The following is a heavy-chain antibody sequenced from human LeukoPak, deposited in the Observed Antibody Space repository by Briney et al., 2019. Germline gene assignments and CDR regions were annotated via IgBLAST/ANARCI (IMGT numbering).Heavy chain of an antibody. Sequence: PGGSLRLSCAASGFTFSSYWMSWVRQAPGKGLEWVANIKQDGSERYYVDSVKGRFTISRDNAKSSLYLQMSSLRAEDTAVYYCARKAAPAMDVWGQGTTVTVSS. V-gene: IGHV3-7*01. CDR2: IKQDGSER. CDR1: GFTFSSYW. D-gene: IGHD6-6*01. CDR3: ARKAAPAMDV. J-gene: IGHJ6*02.